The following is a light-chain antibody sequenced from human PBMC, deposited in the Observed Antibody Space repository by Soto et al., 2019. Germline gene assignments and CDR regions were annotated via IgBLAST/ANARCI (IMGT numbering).Light chain of an antibody. CDR2: AAS. Sequence: DIQMTQSPSSLSASVGDRVTITCRASQSISSYLNWYQQKPGKAPKLLIYAASRLQGGVPSRFSGRGSGTDFALTISRLQPEDFATYYCQQSYSTPPSFGQGTKLEIK. J-gene: IGKJ2*01. CDR1: QSISSY. V-gene: IGKV1-39*01. CDR3: QQSYSTPPS.